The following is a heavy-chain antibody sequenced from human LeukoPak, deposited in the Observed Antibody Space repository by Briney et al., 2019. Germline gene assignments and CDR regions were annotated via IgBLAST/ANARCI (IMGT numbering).Heavy chain of an antibody. CDR1: DVSIFRSNW. Sequence: PSETLSLTCTVSDVSIFRSNWWSWVRQSPGKGLEWIGQISPSGSTNYSPSLKSRVTISVDKSKTQFSLKLTSVTAADTAVYYCARAIHYYDSTPPFDYWGQGTLVTVSS. D-gene: IGHD3-22*01. J-gene: IGHJ4*02. V-gene: IGHV4-4*02. CDR3: ARAIHYYDSTPPFDY. CDR2: ISPSGST.